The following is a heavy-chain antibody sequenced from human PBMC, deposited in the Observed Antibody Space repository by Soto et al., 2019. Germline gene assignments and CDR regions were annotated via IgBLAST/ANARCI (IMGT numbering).Heavy chain of an antibody. CDR3: AKDYKANYDSSGYYRPTLDY. J-gene: IGHJ4*02. D-gene: IGHD3-22*01. V-gene: IGHV3-23*01. CDR1: GFTFSSYA. Sequence: GGSLRLSCAASGFTFSSYAMSWVRQAPGKGLEWVSAISGSGGSTYYADSVKGRFTISRDNSKNTLYLQMNSLRAEDTAVYYCAKDYKANYDSSGYYRPTLDYSGQGTLVTVSS. CDR2: ISGSGGST.